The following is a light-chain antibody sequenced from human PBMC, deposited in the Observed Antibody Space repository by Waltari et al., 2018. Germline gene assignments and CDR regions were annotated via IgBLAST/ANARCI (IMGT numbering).Light chain of an antibody. CDR1: QSVLHSSNNRNY. CDR3: QQYYSTPPT. CDR2: WAS. V-gene: IGKV4-1*01. J-gene: IGKJ4*01. Sequence: DIVMTQSPDSLAVSLGERATINCKSSQSVLHSSNNRNYLAWYQQKPGQHPKLLISWASTRESGVPDRFSGSGSATEFTLTISSLQAEDVAVYYCQQYYSTPPTFGGGTKVEIK.